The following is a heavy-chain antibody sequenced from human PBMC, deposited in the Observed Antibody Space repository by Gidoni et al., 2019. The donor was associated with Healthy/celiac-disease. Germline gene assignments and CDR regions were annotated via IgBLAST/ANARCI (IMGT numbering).Heavy chain of an antibody. D-gene: IGHD1-26*01. Sequence: QVQLQQWGAGLLKPSETLSLTCAVYGGSFSGYYWSWIRQPPGKGLEWIGEINHSGSTNYNPSLKSRVTISVDTSKNQFSLKLSSVTAADTAVYYGARSPGAVFDYWGQGTLVTVSS. J-gene: IGHJ4*02. V-gene: IGHV4-34*01. CDR2: INHSGST. CDR1: GGSFSGYY. CDR3: ARSPGAVFDY.